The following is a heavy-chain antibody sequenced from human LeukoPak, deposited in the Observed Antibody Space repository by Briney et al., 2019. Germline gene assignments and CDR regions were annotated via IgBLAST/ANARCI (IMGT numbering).Heavy chain of an antibody. CDR3: AKPSGSAFDY. CDR2: ISGSDGH. CDR1: GFTFSSYA. V-gene: IGHV3-23*01. D-gene: IGHD3-10*01. J-gene: IGHJ4*02. Sequence: GGSLRLSCAASGFTFSSYAMSWVRQAPGKGLEWVSAISGSDGHIYADSVKGRFTISRDNARNSLYLQMNSLRVEDTALYFCAKPSGSAFDYWGQGALLTVSS.